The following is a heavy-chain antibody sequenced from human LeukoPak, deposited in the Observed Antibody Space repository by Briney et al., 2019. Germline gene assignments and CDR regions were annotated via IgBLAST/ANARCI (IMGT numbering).Heavy chain of an antibody. Sequence: PGGSLRLSCAASGFTFSTYAMHWVRQAPGKGLEYVSAISSNGGKTYYADSVKGRFTISRDNSKNTLYLQMSSLRAEDTAVYYCVKDIYTGYDTFNYWGQGTLVTVSS. CDR1: GFTFSTYA. CDR2: ISSNGGKT. D-gene: IGHD5-12*01. J-gene: IGHJ4*02. V-gene: IGHV3-64D*06. CDR3: VKDIYTGYDTFNY.